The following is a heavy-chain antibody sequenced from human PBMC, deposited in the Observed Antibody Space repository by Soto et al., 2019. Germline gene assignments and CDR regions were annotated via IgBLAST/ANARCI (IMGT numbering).Heavy chain of an antibody. CDR3: ARYLVRIVVVPAAMSVVGWFDP. V-gene: IGHV4-59*01. CDR2: IYYSGST. CDR1: GGSISSYY. J-gene: IGHJ5*02. Sequence: SETLSLTCTVSGGSISSYYWSWIRQPPGKGLEWIGYIYYSGSTNYNPSLKSRVTISVDTSKNQFSLKLSSVTAADTAVYYCARYLVRIVVVPAAMSVVGWFDPWGQGTLVTVSS. D-gene: IGHD2-2*01.